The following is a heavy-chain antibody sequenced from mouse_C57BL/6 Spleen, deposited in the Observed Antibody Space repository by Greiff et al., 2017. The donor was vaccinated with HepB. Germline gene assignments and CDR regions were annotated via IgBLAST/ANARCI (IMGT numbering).Heavy chain of an antibody. CDR3: AREHSFVDY. V-gene: IGHV1-55*01. J-gene: IGHJ2*01. CDR1: GYTFTSYW. CDR2: IYPGSGST. Sequence: QVQLKQPGAELVKPGASVKMSCKASGYTFTSYWITWVKQRPGQGLEWIGDIYPGSGSTNYNEKFKSKATLTVDTSSSTAYMQRSSLTSEDSAVYYCAREHSFVDYWGQGTTLTVSS.